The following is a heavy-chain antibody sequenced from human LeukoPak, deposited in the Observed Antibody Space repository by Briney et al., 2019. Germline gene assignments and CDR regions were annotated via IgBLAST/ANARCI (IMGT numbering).Heavy chain of an antibody. J-gene: IGHJ4*02. V-gene: IGHV3-23*01. CDR1: GFAFSSQA. CDR3: ARDSGTTVGYFDY. D-gene: IGHD4-23*01. Sequence: GGSLRLSCAASGFAFSSQAMGWVRQAPGKGLEWVSVVSDSGDTTYYADSVKGGFTISRDNSKNTLYLQMNSLRADDTAVYYCARDSGTTVGYFDYWGQGTLVTVSS. CDR2: VSDSGDTT.